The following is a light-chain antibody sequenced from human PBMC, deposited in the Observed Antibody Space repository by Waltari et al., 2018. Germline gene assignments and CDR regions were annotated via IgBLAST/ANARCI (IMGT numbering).Light chain of an antibody. CDR3: QTGGFGIWV. CDR1: RGPSSYA. V-gene: IGLV4-69*01. CDR2: VNSDGSH. J-gene: IGLJ3*02. Sequence: QLMLTQSPSASASLGPSVKLTCTLSRGPSSYAIAWHPQQPEKGPRYLMKVNSDGSHIKGDGIPDRFSGSSSGAERYLTISSLQSEDEADYYCQTGGFGIWVFGGGTKLTVL.